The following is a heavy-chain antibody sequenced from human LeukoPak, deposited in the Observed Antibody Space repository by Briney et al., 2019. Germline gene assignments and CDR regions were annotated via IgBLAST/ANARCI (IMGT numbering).Heavy chain of an antibody. V-gene: IGHV1-2*02. Sequence: ASVKVSCKASGYTFTGYYMHWVRQAPGQRLEWMGWINPNSGGTNYAQKFQGRVTMTRDTSISTAYMELSRLRSDDTAVYYCASPDSSGYYYDYWGQGTLVTVSS. CDR2: INPNSGGT. J-gene: IGHJ4*02. D-gene: IGHD3-22*01. CDR1: GYTFTGYY. CDR3: ASPDSSGYYYDY.